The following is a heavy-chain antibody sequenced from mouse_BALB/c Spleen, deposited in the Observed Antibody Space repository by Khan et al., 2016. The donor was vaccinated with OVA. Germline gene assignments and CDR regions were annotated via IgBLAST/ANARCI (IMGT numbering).Heavy chain of an antibody. CDR3: ARGYDFFAY. CDR2: VNPNTGHT. J-gene: IGHJ3*01. CDR1: GYSFTNYY. Sequence: EVQLQQSGPDLVKPGASVKMSCKASGYSFTNYYVNWVKQSHGKSLECIGRVNPNTGHTNYNQKFKGKAILIVDTSSSTAYMELRGLTSEDSAVYYCARGYDFFAYWGQGTLVTVSA. V-gene: IGHV1-26*01. D-gene: IGHD2-14*01.